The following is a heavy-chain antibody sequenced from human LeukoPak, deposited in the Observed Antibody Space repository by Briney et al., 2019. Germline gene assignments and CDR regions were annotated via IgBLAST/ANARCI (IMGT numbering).Heavy chain of an antibody. Sequence: LEWIGRIYTSGSTNYNPSLKSRVTISVDTSKNQFSLKLSSVTAADTAVYYCARVDYAVFDYWGQGTLVTVSS. CDR2: IYTSGST. CDR3: ARVDYAVFDY. V-gene: IGHV4-4*07. J-gene: IGHJ4*02. D-gene: IGHD4-17*01.